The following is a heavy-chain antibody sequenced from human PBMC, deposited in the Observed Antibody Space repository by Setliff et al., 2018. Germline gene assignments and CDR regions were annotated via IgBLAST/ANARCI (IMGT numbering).Heavy chain of an antibody. CDR3: ASARGPSGIAGRGNYNSMDV. CDR2: IHHSGKA. J-gene: IGHJ6*03. D-gene: IGHD6-13*01. V-gene: IGHV4-38-2*01. CDR1: GFPISSGYY. Sequence: SETLSLTCAVSGFPISSGYYWGWIRQPPGKGLEWIVNIHHSGKAYYNPSLLCRVTISIDASKNQISLKLNSVTAADTAVYYCASARGPSGIAGRGNYNSMDVWGKGTTVTVSS.